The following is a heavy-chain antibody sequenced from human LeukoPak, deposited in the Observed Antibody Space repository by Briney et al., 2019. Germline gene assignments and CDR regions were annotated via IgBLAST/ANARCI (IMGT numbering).Heavy chain of an antibody. CDR2: INPSGGST. CDR3: TRDHDYDSSGYYYHWFDP. Sequence: ASVKVSCKASGGTFSSYAISWVRQAPGQGLEWMGIINPSGGSTSYAQKFQGRVTMTRDTSTSSVYMELSSLRSEDTAVYYCTRDHDYDSSGYYYHWFDPWGQGTLVTVSS. V-gene: IGHV1-46*03. D-gene: IGHD3-22*01. CDR1: GGTFSSYA. J-gene: IGHJ5*02.